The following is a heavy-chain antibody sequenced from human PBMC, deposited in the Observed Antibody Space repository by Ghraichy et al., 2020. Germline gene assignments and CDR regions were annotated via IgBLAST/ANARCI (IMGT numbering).Heavy chain of an antibody. CDR1: GFTLRTYW. Sequence: GGSLRLSCTASGFTLRTYWMTWVRQAPGKGLEWVANIKQDESEKYYVDSVKGRFTISRDNAKNSLYLQMNSLRAEDTAVYYCARERGSYSAVDYWGQGTLVTGSS. CDR3: ARERGSYSAVDY. CDR2: IKQDESEK. V-gene: IGHV3-7*01. J-gene: IGHJ4*02. D-gene: IGHD1-26*01.